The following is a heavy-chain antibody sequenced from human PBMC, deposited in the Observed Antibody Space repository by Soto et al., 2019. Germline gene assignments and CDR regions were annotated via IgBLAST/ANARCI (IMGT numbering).Heavy chain of an antibody. CDR3: ARDSYGDYGFDY. J-gene: IGHJ4*02. CDR1: GGTFGSYA. Sequence: ASVKVSCKASGGTFGSYAISWVRQAPGQRLEWMGWIIASNGNTKYSQKFQGRVTITRDTSASTAYMELSSLRSEDTAVYYCARDSYGDYGFDYWGQGTLVTVSS. V-gene: IGHV1-3*01. CDR2: IIASNGNT. D-gene: IGHD4-17*01.